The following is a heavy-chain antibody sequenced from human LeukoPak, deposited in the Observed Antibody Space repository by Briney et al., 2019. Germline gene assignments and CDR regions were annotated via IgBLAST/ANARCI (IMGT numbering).Heavy chain of an antibody. CDR3: SRNADHDW. V-gene: IGHV3-15*01. CDR1: GFTFSSYA. Sequence: PGGSLRLSCAASGFTFSSYAMSWVRQTPGKGLEWVARIKRQTDGWTKDYAAPVKGRFTISRDDSKSTLYLQMNSLETEDTAVYYCSRNADHDWWGQGTLVTVSS. D-gene: IGHD1-14*01. CDR2: IKRQTDGWTK. J-gene: IGHJ4*02.